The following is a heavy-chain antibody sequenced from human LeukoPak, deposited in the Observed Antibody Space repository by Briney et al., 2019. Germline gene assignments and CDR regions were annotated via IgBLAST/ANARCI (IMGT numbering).Heavy chain of an antibody. CDR2: ISGGGSST. CDR1: GFTFTSYA. CDR3: AKESGQLDV. D-gene: IGHD3-3*01. J-gene: IGHJ6*04. V-gene: IGHV3-23*01. Sequence: GGSLRLSCAASGFTFTSYAMSWARQAPGKGLEWVSVISGGGSSTYYADSVKGRFTISRDNSKNTLYLQMNSLRGEDTAVYYCAKESGQLDVWGKGTTVTVSS.